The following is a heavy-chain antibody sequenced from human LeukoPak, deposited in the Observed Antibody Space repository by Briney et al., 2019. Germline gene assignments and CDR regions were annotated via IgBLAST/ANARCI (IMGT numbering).Heavy chain of an antibody. J-gene: IGHJ4*02. V-gene: IGHV1-18*01. CDR2: ISAYNGNT. Sequence: GASVKVSCKASGYTFTRYGISWVRQAPGQGLEWMGWISAYNGNTNYAQKLQGRVTMTTDTSTSTAYMELRSLRSDDAAVYYCARVNMITFGGVILSYFDYWGQGTLVTVSS. CDR3: ARVNMITFGGVILSYFDY. D-gene: IGHD3-16*02. CDR1: GYTFTRYG.